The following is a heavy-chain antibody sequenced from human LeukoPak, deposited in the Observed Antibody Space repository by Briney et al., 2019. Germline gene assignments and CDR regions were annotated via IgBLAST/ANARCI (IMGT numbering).Heavy chain of an antibody. J-gene: IGHJ4*02. Sequence: TGGSLRLSCAASGFSFSTYAMHWVRQAPGKGLEWVAFIPYDGSDKYYADSVKGRFPISRDNSKNTLYLQMNSLRAEDTAVYYCAGDSDYWGQGTLVTVSS. CDR2: IPYDGSDK. V-gene: IGHV3-30*02. CDR1: GFSFSTYA. CDR3: AGDSDY.